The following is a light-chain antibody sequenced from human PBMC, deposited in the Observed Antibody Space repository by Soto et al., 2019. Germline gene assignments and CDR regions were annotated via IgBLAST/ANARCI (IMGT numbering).Light chain of an antibody. CDR2: GAS. J-gene: IGKJ1*01. CDR1: QSVSSSY. Sequence: ERVLTQSPGTLSLSPGERATLSCRASQSVSSSYLAWYQQKPGQAPRLLIYGASSRATGIPDRFSGSGSGTDFTLTISRLEPEDFAVYYCQQYGSSPRTFGQGTKVDIK. CDR3: QQYGSSPRT. V-gene: IGKV3-20*01.